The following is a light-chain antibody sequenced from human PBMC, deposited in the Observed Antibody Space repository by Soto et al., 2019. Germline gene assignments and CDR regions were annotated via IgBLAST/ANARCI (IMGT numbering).Light chain of an antibody. J-gene: IGLJ2*01. CDR1: SSDVGSYNL. Sequence: QSALTQPASVSGSPGQSITISCTGTSSDVGSYNLVSWYQQHPGKAPKLMIYEGSKRPSGVSNRFSGSKSGNTASLTISGLQAEDDADYYCFSYAGSSTSVVFGGGTKVTVL. V-gene: IGLV2-23*01. CDR2: EGS. CDR3: FSYAGSSTSVV.